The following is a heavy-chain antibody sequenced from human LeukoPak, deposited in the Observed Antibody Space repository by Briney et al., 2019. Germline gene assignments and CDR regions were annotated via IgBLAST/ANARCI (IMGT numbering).Heavy chain of an antibody. CDR2: ISGSGGST. CDR1: GFTFSSYA. CDR3: AKDRPNGYSSGWGTYYFDY. D-gene: IGHD6-19*01. Sequence: GGSLRLSCAASGFTFSSYAMSWVRQAPGKGLEWVSAISGSGGSTYYADSVKGRFTISRDNSKNTLYLQMNSLRAEDTAVYYCAKDRPNGYSSGWGTYYFDYWGQGTLVTVSS. V-gene: IGHV3-23*01. J-gene: IGHJ4*02.